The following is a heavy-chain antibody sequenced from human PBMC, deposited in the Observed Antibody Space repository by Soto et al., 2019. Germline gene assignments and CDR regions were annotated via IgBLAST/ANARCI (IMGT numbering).Heavy chain of an antibody. D-gene: IGHD5-12*01. V-gene: IGHV1-69*04. CDR1: GGTFSSYT. J-gene: IGHJ6*03. Sequence: GASVKVSCKASGGTFSSYTISWVRQAPGQGLEWMGRIIPILGIANYAQKFQGRVTITADKSTSTAYMELSSLRSEDTAVYYCARERKGLRDNGGYYYYYMDVWGKGTTVTVSS. CDR3: ARERKGLRDNGGYYYYYMDV. CDR2: IIPILGIA.